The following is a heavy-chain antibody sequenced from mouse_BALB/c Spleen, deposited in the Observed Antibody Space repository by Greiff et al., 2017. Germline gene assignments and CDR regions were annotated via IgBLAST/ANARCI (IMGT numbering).Heavy chain of an antibody. V-gene: IGHV2-2*02. CDR1: GFSLTSYG. CDR2: IWSGGST. D-gene: IGHD1-1*01. J-gene: IGHJ4*01. CDR3: ARNGAHYYGSTVYYAMDY. Sequence: QVQLKESGPGLVQPSQSLSITCTVSGFSLTSYGVHWVRQSPGKGLEWLGVIWSGGSTDYNAAFISRLSISKDNSKSQVFFKMNSLQANDTAIYYCARNGAHYYGSTVYYAMDYWGQGTSVTVSS.